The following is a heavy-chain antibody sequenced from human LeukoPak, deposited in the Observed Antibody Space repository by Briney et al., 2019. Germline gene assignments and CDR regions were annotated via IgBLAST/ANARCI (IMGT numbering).Heavy chain of an antibody. V-gene: IGHV4-59*01. J-gene: IGHJ4*02. Sequence: SETLSLPRTVSGGSLRRYYWSWIPQPPGKGLEWIVYINYSRSTNYNPSLNSRITISVDTSKNQFSLKLSSVAAADTAVYYCARDPGYSYGLPFDYWGQGTLVTVSS. D-gene: IGHD5-18*01. CDR3: ARDPGYSYGLPFDY. CDR1: GGSLRRYY. CDR2: INYSRST.